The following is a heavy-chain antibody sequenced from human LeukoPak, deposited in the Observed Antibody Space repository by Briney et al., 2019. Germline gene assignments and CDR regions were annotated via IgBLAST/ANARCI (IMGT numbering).Heavy chain of an antibody. CDR2: INHSGST. Sequence: SETLSLTCAVYGGSFSVYYWSWIRQPPGKGLEWIGEINHSGSTNYNPSLKSRVTISVDMSKNQFSLKLSSVAAADTAVYYCARGIAMAYFDYRGQGTLVTVSS. J-gene: IGHJ4*02. CDR1: GGSFSVYY. D-gene: IGHD6-19*01. CDR3: ARGIAMAYFDY. V-gene: IGHV4-34*01.